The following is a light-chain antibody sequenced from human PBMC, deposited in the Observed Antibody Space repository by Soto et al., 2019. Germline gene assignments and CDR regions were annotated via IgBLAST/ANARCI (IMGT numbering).Light chain of an antibody. V-gene: IGLV1-44*01. CDR2: RSH. J-gene: IGLJ3*02. CDR3: CAFTSAGTWV. Sequence: QPVLTQPPSVSGTPGQRVTISCSGSNSNIGYNSVYWYQQLPGTAPKLLIYRSHERPSGVPDRFSGSKSGTSASLTISGLQAEDEADYYCCAFTSAGTWVFGGGTKLTVL. CDR1: NSNIGYNS.